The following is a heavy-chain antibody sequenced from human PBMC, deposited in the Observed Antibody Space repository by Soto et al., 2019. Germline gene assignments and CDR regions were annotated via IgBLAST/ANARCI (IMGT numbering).Heavy chain of an antibody. V-gene: IGHV4-39*01. CDR1: GGSISSSSYY. D-gene: IGHD2-2*01. Sequence: PSETLSLTCTFSGGSISSSSYYWGWIRQPPGKGLEWIGSIYYSGSTYYNPSLKSRVTISVDTSKNQFSLKLSSVTAADTAVYYCARNLYCSSTSCFNGMDVWGQGTTVTVSS. CDR2: IYYSGST. J-gene: IGHJ6*02. CDR3: ARNLYCSSTSCFNGMDV.